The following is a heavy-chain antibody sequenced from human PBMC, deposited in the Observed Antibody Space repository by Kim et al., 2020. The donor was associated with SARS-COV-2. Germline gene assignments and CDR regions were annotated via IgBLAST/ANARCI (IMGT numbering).Heavy chain of an antibody. CDR3: ARLLVGDYYDRRGNWFDP. D-gene: IGHD3-22*01. CDR1: GYSFTSYW. V-gene: IGHV5-10-1*01. Sequence: GESLKISCKGSGYSFTSYWISWVRQMPGKGLEWMGRIDPSDSYTNYSPSFQGHVTISADKSISTAYLQWSSLKASDTAMYYCARLLVGDYYDRRGNWFDPWGQGTLVTVSS. J-gene: IGHJ5*02. CDR2: IDPSDSYT.